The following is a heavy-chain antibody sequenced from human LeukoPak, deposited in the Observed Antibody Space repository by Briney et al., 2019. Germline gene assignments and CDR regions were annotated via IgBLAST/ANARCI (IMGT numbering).Heavy chain of an antibody. Sequence: GGSLRLSCAASGFTFSSYEMNWVRQAPGKGLEWVSYISSSGSTIYYADSVKGRFTISRDNSKNTLYLQMNSLRAEDTAVYYCAKDETYYYDSSGYWPDAFDIWGQGTMVTVSS. CDR2: ISSSGSTI. CDR3: AKDETYYYDSSGYWPDAFDI. J-gene: IGHJ3*02. CDR1: GFTFSSYE. D-gene: IGHD3-22*01. V-gene: IGHV3-48*03.